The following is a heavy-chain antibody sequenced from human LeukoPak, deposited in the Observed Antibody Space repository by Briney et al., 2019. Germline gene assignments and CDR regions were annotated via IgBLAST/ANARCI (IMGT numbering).Heavy chain of an antibody. J-gene: IGHJ4*02. CDR1: GFTFSSYG. CDR3: ARLDRETYCSSTSCYVY. V-gene: IGHV3-30*02. Sequence: GGSLRLSCAASGFTFSSYGMHWVRQAPGKGLEWVAFIRYDGSNKYYADSVKGRFTISRDNSKNTLYLQMNSLRAEDTAVYYCARLDRETYCSSTSCYVYWGQGTVVTVSS. D-gene: IGHD2-2*01. CDR2: IRYDGSNK.